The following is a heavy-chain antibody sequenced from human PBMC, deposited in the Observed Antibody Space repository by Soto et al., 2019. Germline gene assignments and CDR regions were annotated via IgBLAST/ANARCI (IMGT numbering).Heavy chain of an antibody. CDR2: INHSGST. Sequence: SETLSLTCAVYGGSFSGYYWSWIRQPPGKGLEWIGEINHSGSTNYNPSLKSRVTISVDTSKNQFSLKLSSVTAADTAVYYCARGDYYYYGMDVWGQGTTVTVS. V-gene: IGHV4-34*01. CDR3: ARGDYYYYGMDV. CDR1: GGSFSGYY. J-gene: IGHJ6*02.